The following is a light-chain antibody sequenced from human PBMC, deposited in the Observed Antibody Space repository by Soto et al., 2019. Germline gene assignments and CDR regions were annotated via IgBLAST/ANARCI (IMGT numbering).Light chain of an antibody. CDR3: AAWDDSLNGVV. Sequence: QSVLTQPPSASGTPGQRVTISCSGSSSNIGSDSVNWYQQLPETAPKLLIYNNNQRPSGVPDRFSGSKSGTSASLAISGLQSEDEADDYCAAWDDSLNGVVFGGGTKRTVL. V-gene: IGLV1-44*01. CDR1: SSNIGSDS. CDR2: NNN. J-gene: IGLJ2*01.